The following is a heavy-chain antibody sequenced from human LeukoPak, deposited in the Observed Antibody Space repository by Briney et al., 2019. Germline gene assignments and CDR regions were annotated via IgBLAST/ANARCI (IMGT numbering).Heavy chain of an antibody. CDR1: GGTFSSYA. CDR3: VDQWGSGVNSYFDY. V-gene: IGHV1-69*04. Sequence: SVKVSCKASGGTFSSYAISWVRQAPGQGLEWMGRIIPILGIANYAQKFQGRVTITADKSTNTAYMELSSLRSEDTAVYYCVDQWGSGVNSYFDYWGQGTLVTVSS. D-gene: IGHD3-10*01. J-gene: IGHJ4*02. CDR2: IIPILGIA.